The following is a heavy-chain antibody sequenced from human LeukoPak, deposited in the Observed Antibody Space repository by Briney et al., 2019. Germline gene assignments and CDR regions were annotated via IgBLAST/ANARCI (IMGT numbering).Heavy chain of an antibody. CDR1: GGSISSYY. CDR3: ARLSSSWYYFDY. V-gene: IGHV4-59*08. J-gene: IGHJ4*02. CDR2: IYYSGST. D-gene: IGHD6-13*01. Sequence: SETLSLTCTVSGGSISSYYWSWIRQPPGKGLEWIGYIYYSGSTNYNPSLKSRVTISVDTSKNQFPLKLSSVTAADTAVYYCARLSSSWYYFDYWGQGTLVTVSS.